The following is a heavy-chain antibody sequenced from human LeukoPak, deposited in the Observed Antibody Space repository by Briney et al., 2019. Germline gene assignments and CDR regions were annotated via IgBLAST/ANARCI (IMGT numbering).Heavy chain of an antibody. CDR1: GYTFTSYD. Sequence: ASVKVSCKTSGYTFTSYDINWVRQAPGQGLEWLGWMNPNNGRTGYAQTFQGRVSMTRDTSISTAYMELRSLRSEHTAVYYCARNLAMTGDFDYWGQGTLVTVSS. CDR3: ARNLAMTGDFDY. D-gene: IGHD2-2*01. J-gene: IGHJ4*02. V-gene: IGHV1-8*01. CDR2: MNPNNGRT.